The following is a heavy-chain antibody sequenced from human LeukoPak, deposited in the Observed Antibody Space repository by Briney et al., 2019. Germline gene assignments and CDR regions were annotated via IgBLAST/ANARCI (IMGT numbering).Heavy chain of an antibody. CDR2: IYTSGST. Sequence: SETLSLTCTVSGGSISSYYWSWIRQPAGKGLEWIGRIYTSGSTNYNPSLKSRVTMSVDTSKNQFSLKLSSVTAADTAVYYCARLAEPGTEYNWFDPWGQGTLVTVYS. V-gene: IGHV4-4*07. J-gene: IGHJ5*02. CDR3: ARLAEPGTEYNWFDP. CDR1: GGSISSYY. D-gene: IGHD6-13*01.